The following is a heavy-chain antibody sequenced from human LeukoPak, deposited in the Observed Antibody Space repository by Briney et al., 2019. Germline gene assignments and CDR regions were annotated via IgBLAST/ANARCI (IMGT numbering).Heavy chain of an antibody. Sequence: SETLSPTCTVSGGSISSYYWSWIRQPPGKGLEWIGYIYYSGSTNYNPSLKSRVTISVDTSKNQFSLKLSSVTAADTAVYYCARVDPDSSSTLEVFDYWGRGTLVTVSS. D-gene: IGHD6-6*01. J-gene: IGHJ4*02. V-gene: IGHV4-59*01. CDR3: ARVDPDSSSTLEVFDY. CDR1: GGSISSYY. CDR2: IYYSGST.